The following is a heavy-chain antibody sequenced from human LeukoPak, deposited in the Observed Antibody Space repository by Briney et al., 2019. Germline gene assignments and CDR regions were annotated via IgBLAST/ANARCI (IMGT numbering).Heavy chain of an antibody. CDR3: ARDGDYYDSSGYPGD. D-gene: IGHD3-22*01. V-gene: IGHV1-69*13. J-gene: IGHJ4*02. Sequence: SVKVSCKASGGTFSSYAISWLRQAPGQGLEWMGGIIPIFGTANYAQKFQGRVTITADESTSTAYMELSSLRSEDTAVYYCARDGDYYDSSGYPGDWGQGTLVPVSS. CDR2: IIPIFGTA. CDR1: GGTFSSYA.